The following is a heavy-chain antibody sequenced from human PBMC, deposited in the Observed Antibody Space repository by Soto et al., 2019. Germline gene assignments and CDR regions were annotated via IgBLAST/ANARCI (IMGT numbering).Heavy chain of an antibody. V-gene: IGHV3-21*01. CDR1: GFTFSSYS. CDR3: ARRVLDCSGGSCYSSTHDY. Sequence: GGSLRLSCAAPGFTFSSYSMNWVRQAPGKGLEWVSSISSSSSYIYYADSVKGRFTISRDNAKNSLYLQMNSLRAEDTAVYYCARRVLDCSGGSCYSSTHDYWGQGTLVTVSS. CDR2: ISSSSSYI. D-gene: IGHD2-15*01. J-gene: IGHJ4*02.